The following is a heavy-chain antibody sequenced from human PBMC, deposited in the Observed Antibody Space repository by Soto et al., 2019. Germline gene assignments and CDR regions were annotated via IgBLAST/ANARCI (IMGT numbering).Heavy chain of an antibody. V-gene: IGHV1-69*01. Sequence: QVQLVQSGADMKNPGSSVRVSCKASGGTFSRYSISWVRQAPGQGPEWIGGIVPMYDTPVYSQKFQGRVTITADESTTTAYMEQSSLRSEDTAVYFCARERSDRPVAGSDAFEMWGQGTVVTVS. CDR3: ARERSDRPVAGSDAFEM. J-gene: IGHJ3*02. CDR2: IVPMYDTP. D-gene: IGHD6-19*01. CDR1: GGTFSRYS.